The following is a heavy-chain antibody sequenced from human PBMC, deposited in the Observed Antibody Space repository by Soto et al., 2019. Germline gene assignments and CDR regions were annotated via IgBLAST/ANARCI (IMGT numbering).Heavy chain of an antibody. CDR1: GGSLRAKYSY. CDR3: VRAADS. V-gene: IGHV4-39*01. J-gene: IGHJ4*02. Sequence: SETLSLTCTASGGSLRAKYSYCGWIRQPPGKGLEWIGSVYEDGSTNYTPSLKSRVSISVDTARNQFSLTLTSVTATDTAVYYCVRAADSWGQGTLVTVSS. D-gene: IGHD6-13*01. CDR2: VYEDGST.